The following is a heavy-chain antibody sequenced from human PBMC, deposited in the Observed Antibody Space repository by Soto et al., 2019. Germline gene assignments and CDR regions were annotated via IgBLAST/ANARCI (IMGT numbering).Heavy chain of an antibody. CDR2: ISYDGSNK. Sequence: GGSLRFSCAASGFTFSSYGMHWVRQAPGKGLEWVAVISYDGSNKYYADSVKGRFTISRDNSKNTLYLQMNSLRAEDTAVYYCAKELEQDYDSSGYSYYYYYYGMDVWGQGTTVTVSS. CDR3: AKELEQDYDSSGYSYYYYYYGMDV. D-gene: IGHD3-22*01. V-gene: IGHV3-30*18. J-gene: IGHJ6*02. CDR1: GFTFSSYG.